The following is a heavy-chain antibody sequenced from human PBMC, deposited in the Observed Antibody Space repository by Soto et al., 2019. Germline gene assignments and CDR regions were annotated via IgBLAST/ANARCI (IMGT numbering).Heavy chain of an antibody. V-gene: IGHV1-18*01. CDR1: GYTFTSYG. CDR3: AGVSGIPGDFAVY. CDR2: ISAYNGNT. Sequence: GASVKVSCKASGYTFTSYGISWVRQAPGQGLELMGWISAYNGNTNYAQKLQGRVTMTTDTSTSTANMALRSLRSDDTAVDYCAGVSGIPGDFAVYWGQGTLVTVSS. D-gene: IGHD4-17*01. J-gene: IGHJ4*02.